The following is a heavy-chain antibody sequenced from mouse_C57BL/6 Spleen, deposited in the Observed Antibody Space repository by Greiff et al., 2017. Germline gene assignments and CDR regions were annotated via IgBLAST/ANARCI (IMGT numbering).Heavy chain of an antibody. CDR2: IYPGSGST. D-gene: IGHD1-1*01. Sequence: QVQLQQPGAELVKPGASVKMSCKASGYTFTSYWITWVKQRPGQGLAWIGDIYPGSGSTNYNEKFKSKATLTVDTSSSTAYMQLSSLTSEDSAVYYCARATTVVEGFDYWGQGTTLTVSS. J-gene: IGHJ2*01. V-gene: IGHV1-55*01. CDR3: ARATTVVEGFDY. CDR1: GYTFTSYW.